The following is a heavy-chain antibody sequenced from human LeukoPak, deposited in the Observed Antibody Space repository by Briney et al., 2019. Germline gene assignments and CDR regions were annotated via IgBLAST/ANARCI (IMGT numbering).Heavy chain of an antibody. CDR2: IKQDGSEK. J-gene: IGHJ6*03. Sequence: PGRSLRLSCAASGFTFSSYWMSWVRQAPGRGLEWVANIKQDGSEKYYVDSVKGRFTISRDNAKNSLYLQMNSLRAEDTAVYYCARDRRRDGYIADYMDVWGKGTTVTVSS. CDR3: ARDRRRDGYIADYMDV. CDR1: GFTFSSYW. D-gene: IGHD5-24*01. V-gene: IGHV3-7*01.